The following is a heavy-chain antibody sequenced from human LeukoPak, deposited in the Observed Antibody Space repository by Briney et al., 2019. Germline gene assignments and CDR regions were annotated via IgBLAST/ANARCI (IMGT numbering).Heavy chain of an antibody. D-gene: IGHD7-27*01. Sequence: SETLSLTCAVYGGSFSGYSWSWIRQSPGKGLQWIADIIHSGSTNYNSSLKSRVTISLDTSKNQFSLNLTSVTAADTAVYYCARGLTELGTAYYYYMDVWGKGTMVIVSS. CDR1: GGSFSGYS. CDR2: IIHSGST. V-gene: IGHV4-34*01. J-gene: IGHJ6*03. CDR3: ARGLTELGTAYYYYMDV.